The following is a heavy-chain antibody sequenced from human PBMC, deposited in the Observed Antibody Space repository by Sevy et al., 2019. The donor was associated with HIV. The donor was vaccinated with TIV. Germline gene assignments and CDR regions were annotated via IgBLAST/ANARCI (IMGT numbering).Heavy chain of an antibody. CDR1: GFTFSSYW. J-gene: IGHJ4*02. CDR3: ARARGDFWSGYYWGGGAYYFDY. CDR2: IKQDGSEK. Sequence: GGSLRLSCAASGFTFSSYWMSWVRQAPGKGLEWVANIKQDGSEKYYVDSVKGRFTISRDNAKNSLYLQMKSLRAEDTAVYYCARARGDFWSGYYWGGGAYYFDYWGQGTLVTVSS. D-gene: IGHD3-3*01. V-gene: IGHV3-7*01.